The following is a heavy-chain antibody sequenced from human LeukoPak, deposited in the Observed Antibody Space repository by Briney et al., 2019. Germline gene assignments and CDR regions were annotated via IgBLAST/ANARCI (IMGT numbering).Heavy chain of an antibody. D-gene: IGHD3-3*01. CDR2: IRSKAYGGTS. V-gene: IGHV3-49*03. Sequence: PGGSLRFSCTASGFTFVDYAMSWFRQARGKGLEWVGFIRSKAYGGTSEYAVSVKGRFTISRDDSKSIAYLQMNSLKTEDTAVYYCTRDPDDFYSRDYYYYYMDVWGKGTTVTVSS. CDR1: GFTFVDYA. J-gene: IGHJ6*03. CDR3: TRDPDDFYSRDYYYYYMDV.